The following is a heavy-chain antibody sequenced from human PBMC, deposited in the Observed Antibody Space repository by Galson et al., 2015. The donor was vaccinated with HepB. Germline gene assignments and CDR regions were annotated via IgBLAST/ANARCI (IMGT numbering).Heavy chain of an antibody. Sequence: CAISGDSVSSNSAAWNWIRQSPSRGLEWLGRTYYRSKWYNDYAVSVKSRITINPDTSKDQFSLQLNSVTPEDTAVYYCASSPRGMGYSGYVGAFDIWGQGTMVTVSS. V-gene: IGHV6-1*01. CDR1: GDSVSSNSAA. J-gene: IGHJ3*02. CDR3: ASSPRGMGYSGYVGAFDI. CDR2: TYYRSKWYN. D-gene: IGHD5-12*01.